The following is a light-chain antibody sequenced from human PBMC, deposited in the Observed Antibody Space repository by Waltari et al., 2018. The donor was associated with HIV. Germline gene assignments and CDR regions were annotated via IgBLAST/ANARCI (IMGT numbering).Light chain of an antibody. CDR2: GAS. J-gene: IGKJ4*01. CDR3: QQYGSSPLT. CDR1: QSVSSTY. Sequence: VLTQSPGTLSLSPGERATLSCRASQSVSSTYLAWYQQRPGQAPRLLLYGASSRASGIPDRFSGSGSETDFTLTISKLQPEDFAVYYCQQYGSSPLTFGGGTTVEVK. V-gene: IGKV3-20*01.